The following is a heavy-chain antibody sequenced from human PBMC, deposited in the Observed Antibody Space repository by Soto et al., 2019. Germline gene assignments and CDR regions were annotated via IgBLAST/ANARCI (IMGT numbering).Heavy chain of an antibody. D-gene: IGHD3-16*02. Sequence: EVQLLESGGGFVQPGRSLRLSCAASGFTFDDYAMHWVRQAAGKGLEWGSGPRWNSGSRGYADSVKRRFTISRDNAKNSVYLQMNSMRAEDTSLYYCAKDTIDIWGSYRPHYYYCYMDVWGKGATVTVTS. J-gene: IGHJ6*03. CDR1: GFTFDDYA. CDR2: PRWNSGSR. CDR3: AKDTIDIWGSYRPHYYYCYMDV. V-gene: IGHV3-9*01.